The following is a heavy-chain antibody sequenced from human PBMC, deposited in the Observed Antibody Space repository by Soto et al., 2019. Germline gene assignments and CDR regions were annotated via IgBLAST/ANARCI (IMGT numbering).Heavy chain of an antibody. J-gene: IGHJ4*02. V-gene: IGHV3-21*01. Sequence: EVQLVESGGGLVKPGGSLRLSCAASGFTFSSYSMNWVRQAPGKGLEWVSSISSSSSYIYYADSVKGRFTISRDNAKNSLYLQMNSLRAEDTAVYYCARVLVGATQSYLDYWGQGTLVTVSS. CDR2: ISSSSSYI. CDR1: GFTFSSYS. D-gene: IGHD1-26*01. CDR3: ARVLVGATQSYLDY.